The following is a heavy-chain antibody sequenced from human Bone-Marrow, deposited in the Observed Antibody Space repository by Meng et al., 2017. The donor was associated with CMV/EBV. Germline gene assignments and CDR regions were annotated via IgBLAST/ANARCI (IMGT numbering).Heavy chain of an antibody. V-gene: IGHV3-30*03. CDR2: ISSTGIYT. J-gene: IGHJ3*01. Sequence: GESLKISCAASGFPFGAYSFHWVRQSPDKGLEWLTFISSTGIYTFYANSVKGRFTVSRDNSKKTLYLQIDSLRPDDTGLYYCARLRFDGDNNDARSVWGQGTMVTVSS. D-gene: IGHD1-1*01. CDR1: GFPFGAYS. CDR3: ARLRFDGDNNDARSV.